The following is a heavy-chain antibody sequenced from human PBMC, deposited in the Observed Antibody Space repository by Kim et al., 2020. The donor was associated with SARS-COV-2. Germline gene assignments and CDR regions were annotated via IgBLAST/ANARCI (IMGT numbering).Heavy chain of an antibody. CDR3: ARGLLGKIDY. CDR2: INHSGST. CDR1: GGSFSGYY. Sequence: SETLSLTCAVYGGSFSGYYWSWIRQPPGKGLEWIGEINHSGSTNYNPSLKSRVTISVDTSKNQFSLKLSSVTAADTAVYYCARGLLGKIDYWGQGTLVTV. V-gene: IGHV4-34*01. D-gene: IGHD6-13*01. J-gene: IGHJ4*02.